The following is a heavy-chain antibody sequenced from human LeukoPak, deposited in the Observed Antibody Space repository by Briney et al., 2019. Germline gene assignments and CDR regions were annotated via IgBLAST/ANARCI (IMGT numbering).Heavy chain of an antibody. CDR1: GYTFTSYG. V-gene: IGHV1-69*05. CDR2: IIPIFGTA. J-gene: IGHJ3*02. CDR3: ASSGLGAFDI. Sequence: GASVKVSCKTSGYTFTSYGISWVRQAPGQGLEWMGGIIPIFGTANYAQKFQGRVTITTDESTSTAYMELSSLRSEDTAVYYCASSGLGAFDIWGQGTMVTVSS.